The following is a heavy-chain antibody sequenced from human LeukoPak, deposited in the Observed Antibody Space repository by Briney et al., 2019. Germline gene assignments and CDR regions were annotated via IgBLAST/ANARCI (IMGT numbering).Heavy chain of an antibody. CDR2: IKEDGGEK. CDR1: GFTFSNYW. D-gene: IGHD2-15*01. V-gene: IGHV3-7*01. CDR3: VRDRGYCSGGTCYALWDY. J-gene: IGHJ4*02. Sequence: GGSLRLSCAASGFTFSNYWMTWVRQAPGKGLEWVAHIKEDGGEKHYVDPVKGRFTISRNNAKNSLYLQMNSLRAEDTAMYYCVRDRGYCSGGTCYALWDYWGQGTLVTVSS.